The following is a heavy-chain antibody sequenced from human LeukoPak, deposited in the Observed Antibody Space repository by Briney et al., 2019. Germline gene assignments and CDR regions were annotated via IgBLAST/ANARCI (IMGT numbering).Heavy chain of an antibody. CDR3: ARGVPYDSWSGPHYSDY. Sequence: GGSLRLSCAASGFTFSSYAMSWVRQAPGKRLEWVAHIKQDGSQEYYVDSVKGRFTISRDSAKNSLYLQMNSLRAEDTAVYYCARGVPYDSWSGPHYSDYWGQGTLVTVSS. V-gene: IGHV3-7*01. CDR1: GFTFSSYA. D-gene: IGHD3-3*01. J-gene: IGHJ4*02. CDR2: IKQDGSQE.